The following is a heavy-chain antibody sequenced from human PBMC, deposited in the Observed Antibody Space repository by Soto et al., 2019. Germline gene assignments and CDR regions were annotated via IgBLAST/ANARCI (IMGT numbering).Heavy chain of an antibody. CDR1: GGSIRSGDYY. CDR2: ISYSGST. Sequence: QVQLQESGPGLVKPSQTLSLTCTVFGGSIRSGDYYWSWIRQRPGKGLEWIGYISYSGSTYYSPSLKSLLTIPVDMSKNQFSLKPTSVTAATTAVYYCATVAAASRPAPFDIWGQGTMVTVSS. V-gene: IGHV4-31*01. D-gene: IGHD2-15*01. J-gene: IGHJ3*02. CDR3: ATVAAASRPAPFDI.